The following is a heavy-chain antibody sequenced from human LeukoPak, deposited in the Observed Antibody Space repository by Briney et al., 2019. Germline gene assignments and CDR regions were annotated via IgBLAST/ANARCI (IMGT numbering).Heavy chain of an antibody. V-gene: IGHV3-21*01. J-gene: IGHJ4*02. CDR1: GFTFSSYS. D-gene: IGHD2-2*01. CDR2: ISSSSSYI. Sequence: GGSLRLSCAASGFTFSSYSMNWVRQAPGKGLEWVSSISSSSSYIYYADSVKGRFTISRDNSKNTLYLQMNSLRAEDTAVYYCARAGVVEESFDYWGQGTLVTVSS. CDR3: ARAGVVEESFDY.